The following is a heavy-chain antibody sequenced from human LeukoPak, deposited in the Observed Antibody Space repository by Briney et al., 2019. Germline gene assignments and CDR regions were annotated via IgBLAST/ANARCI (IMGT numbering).Heavy chain of an antibody. CDR3: AREFTS. CDR2: IYTSGTT. V-gene: IGHV4-4*07. J-gene: IGHJ5*02. CDR1: GGFISSYY. Sequence: SETLSLTCTVSGGFISSYYWSWIRQPAGKGLEWIGRIYTSGTTNYNPSLKSRVTMSIDTSKNQFSLNLGSVTAADTAVYYCAREFTSWGQGALVTVSS.